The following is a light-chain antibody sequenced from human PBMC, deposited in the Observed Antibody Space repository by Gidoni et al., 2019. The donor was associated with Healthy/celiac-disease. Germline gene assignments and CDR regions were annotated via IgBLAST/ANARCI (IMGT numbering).Light chain of an antibody. CDR1: QSISRY. J-gene: IGKJ4*01. Sequence: EIKMTQSPSSLSASVGDRITITCRASQSISRYLNWYQQKPGKAPKLLIYAASSLQSGVPSRFSCSGSGTDFTLTISSLQPEDFATYYCQQSYSTLALTFXGXTKVEIK. CDR3: QQSYSTLALT. CDR2: AAS. V-gene: IGKV1-39*01.